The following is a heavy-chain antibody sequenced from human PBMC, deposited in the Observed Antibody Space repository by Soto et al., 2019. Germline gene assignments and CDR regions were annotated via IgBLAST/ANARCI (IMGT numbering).Heavy chain of an antibody. CDR2: INPNSGGT. Sequence: ASVKVSCKASGYTFTGNYMHWVRQAPGQGLEWMGWINPNSGGTNYAQKFQGRVTMTRDTSISTAYMELSRLRSDDTAVYYCARDRDHYGSGSSFDYWGQGTLVTVSS. V-gene: IGHV1-2*02. D-gene: IGHD3-10*01. CDR3: ARDRDHYGSGSSFDY. CDR1: GYTFTGNY. J-gene: IGHJ4*02.